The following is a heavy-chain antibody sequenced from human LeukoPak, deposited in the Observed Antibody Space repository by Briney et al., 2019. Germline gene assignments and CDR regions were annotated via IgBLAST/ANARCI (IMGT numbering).Heavy chain of an antibody. Sequence: GGSLRLSCAASGFTFDDYAMHWVRQAPGKGLEWVSGISWNSGSIGYADSVKGRFTISRDNAKNSLYLQMNSLRAEDTAVYYCARAPYGSGPDYWGQGTLVTVSS. CDR3: ARAPYGSGPDY. CDR2: ISWNSGSI. CDR1: GFTFDDYA. D-gene: IGHD3-10*01. J-gene: IGHJ4*02. V-gene: IGHV3-9*01.